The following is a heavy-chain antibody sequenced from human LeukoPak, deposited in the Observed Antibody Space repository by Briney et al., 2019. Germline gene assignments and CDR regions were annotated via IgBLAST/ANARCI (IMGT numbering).Heavy chain of an antibody. V-gene: IGHV3-9*01. Sequence: GGSLRLSRAASGFTFDDYAMHWVRQAPGKGLEWVSGISWNSGSIGYADSVKGRFTISRDNAKNSLYLQMNSLRAEDTALYYCAKDISRGGYVLYYYGMDVWGQGTTVTVSS. CDR3: AKDISRGGYVLYYYGMDV. CDR1: GFTFDDYA. D-gene: IGHD5-12*01. CDR2: ISWNSGSI. J-gene: IGHJ6*02.